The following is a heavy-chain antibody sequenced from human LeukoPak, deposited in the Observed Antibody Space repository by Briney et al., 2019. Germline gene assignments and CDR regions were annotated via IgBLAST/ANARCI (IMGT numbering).Heavy chain of an antibody. D-gene: IGHD4-17*01. CDR3: AKDFWVYGDYANAFDI. V-gene: IGHV3-72*01. Sequence: PGGSLRLSCAASGFKFSDHYIDWVRQAPGKGLEWVGRSRNKASSYTTEYAASVEGRFTISRDVSESSLYLQMNSLRAEDTAVYYCAKDFWVYGDYANAFDIWGQGTMVTVSS. J-gene: IGHJ3*02. CDR1: GFKFSDHY. CDR2: SRNKASSYTT.